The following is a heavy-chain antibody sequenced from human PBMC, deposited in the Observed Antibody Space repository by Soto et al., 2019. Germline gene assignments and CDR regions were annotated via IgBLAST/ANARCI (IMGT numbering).Heavy chain of an antibody. CDR1: GGSFSSYT. CDR2: IIPILGIA. Sequence: ASGKVCCEAGGGSFSSYTISWVRQAPGQGLEWMGRIIPILGIAKYAQKVQGRVTITADKSTSTAYMELSSLRSEDTAVYYCARNVDIVAPFDYWGQGTLVTVSS. D-gene: IGHD5-12*01. CDR3: ARNVDIVAPFDY. J-gene: IGHJ4*02. V-gene: IGHV1-69*02.